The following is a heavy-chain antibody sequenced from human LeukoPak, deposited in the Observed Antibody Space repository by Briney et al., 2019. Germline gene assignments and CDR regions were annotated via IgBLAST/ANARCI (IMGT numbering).Heavy chain of an antibody. CDR1: GFTFSTYA. Sequence: GGSLRLSCAASGFTFSTYAMNWVRQAPGKGLEWVSAISSSGFSTYYTDSVRGRFTISRDNSRNTLFLQMSGLRDEDMAVYHCAKGGSGIAQAADFDYWGQGTLVTVSS. CDR2: ISSSGFST. D-gene: IGHD6-13*01. J-gene: IGHJ4*02. V-gene: IGHV3-23*01. CDR3: AKGGSGIAQAADFDY.